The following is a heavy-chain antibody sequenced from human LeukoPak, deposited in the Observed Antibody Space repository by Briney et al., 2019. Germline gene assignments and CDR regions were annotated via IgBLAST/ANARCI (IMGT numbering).Heavy chain of an antibody. J-gene: IGHJ6*02. V-gene: IGHV3-64*01. CDR1: GFSFSSYA. CDR2: ISSNGEKT. CDR3: ARGVDYGDLQYYYGMDV. D-gene: IGHD4-17*01. Sequence: GGSLRLSCAASGFSFSSYAMHWVRQAPGKGPEYVSAISSNGEKTYYANSVKDRFTISRDNSKKTLYLQMGSLREDDMAVYYCARGVDYGDLQYYYGMDVWGQGTTVTVSS.